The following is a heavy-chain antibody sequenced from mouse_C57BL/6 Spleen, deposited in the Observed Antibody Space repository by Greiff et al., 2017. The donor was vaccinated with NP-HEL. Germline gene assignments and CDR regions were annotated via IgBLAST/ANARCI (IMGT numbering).Heavy chain of an antibody. J-gene: IGHJ4*01. Sequence: EVQVVESGGGLVKPGGSLKLSCAASGFTFSDYGMHWVRQAPEKGLEWVAYISSDSSTIYYADTVKGSFTISRDNAKNTLFLQMTSLRAEDTAMYYCSRDGSSFYAMDYWGQGTSVTVSS. CDR1: GFTFSDYG. CDR2: ISSDSSTI. V-gene: IGHV5-17*01. CDR3: SRDGSSFYAMDY. D-gene: IGHD1-1*01.